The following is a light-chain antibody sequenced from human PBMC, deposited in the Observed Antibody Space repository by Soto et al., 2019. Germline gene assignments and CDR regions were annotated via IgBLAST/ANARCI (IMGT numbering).Light chain of an antibody. V-gene: IGLV2-14*01. CDR2: DVS. Sequence: QSALTQPASVSGSPGQSISISCTGTSSDVGGYNYVCWYQQHPGKAPKLIIYDVSNRPSGVSNRFSGSKSGNTASLSISGLQTEDEADYYCSSYTSSNTVVFGGGTKLTVL. J-gene: IGLJ3*02. CDR1: SSDVGGYNY. CDR3: SSYTSSNTVV.